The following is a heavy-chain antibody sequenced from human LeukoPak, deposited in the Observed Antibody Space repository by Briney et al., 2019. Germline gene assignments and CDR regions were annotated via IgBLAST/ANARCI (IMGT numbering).Heavy chain of an antibody. CDR2: ISYDGSNK. CDR3: AKDMTQFWSGPDY. D-gene: IGHD3-3*01. J-gene: IGHJ4*02. Sequence: GGSLRLSCAASGFTFSSYGMHWVRQAPGKGLEWVTVISYDGSNKYFADSVKGRFTISRDNSKNTLFLQMSSLRAEDTAVYYCAKDMTQFWSGPDYWGQGTLVTVSS. V-gene: IGHV3-30*18. CDR1: GFTFSSYG.